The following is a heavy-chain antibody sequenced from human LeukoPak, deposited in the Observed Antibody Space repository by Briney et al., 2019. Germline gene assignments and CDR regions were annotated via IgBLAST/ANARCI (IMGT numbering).Heavy chain of an antibody. Sequence: GGSLRLSCAASGFTFSSYWMSWVRQAPGKGLEWVANIKQDGSEKYYVDSVKGRFTISRDNAKNSLYLQMNSLRAEDTAVYYCARDKIVGATHLDYWGQGTLVTVSA. CDR3: ARDKIVGATHLDY. J-gene: IGHJ4*02. V-gene: IGHV3-7*01. D-gene: IGHD1-26*01. CDR1: GFTFSSYW. CDR2: IKQDGSEK.